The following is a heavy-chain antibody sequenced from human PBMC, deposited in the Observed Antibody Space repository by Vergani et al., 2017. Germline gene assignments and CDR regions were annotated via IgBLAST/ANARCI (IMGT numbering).Heavy chain of an antibody. D-gene: IGHD6-13*01. J-gene: IGHJ3*02. CDR3: ARPQSIAAAGPLGGSDAFDI. CDR2: INHSGST. CDR1: GGSFSGYY. V-gene: IGHV4-34*01. Sequence: QVQLQQWGAGLLKPSETLSLTCAVYGGSFSGYYWSWIRQPPGKGLDWIGEINHSGSTNYNPSLKSRVTISVDTSKNQFSLKLSSVTAADTAVYYCARPQSIAAAGPLGGSDAFDIWGQGTMVTVSS.